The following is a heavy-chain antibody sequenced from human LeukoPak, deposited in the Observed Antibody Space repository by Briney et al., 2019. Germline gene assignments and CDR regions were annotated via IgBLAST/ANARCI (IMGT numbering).Heavy chain of an antibody. CDR1: GFAFSTNA. CDR3: AKDVGKWESLHFFDY. J-gene: IGHJ4*02. CDR2: ISGSGAST. V-gene: IGHV3-23*01. Sequence: GGSLRLSCLTSGFAFSTNAMSWVRQAPGKGLEWISGISGSGASTYYADSVTGRFTISRDNSRSTLYLQMNSLRGDDTAVYYCAKDVGKWESLHFFDYWGQGTLVTVSS. D-gene: IGHD1-26*01.